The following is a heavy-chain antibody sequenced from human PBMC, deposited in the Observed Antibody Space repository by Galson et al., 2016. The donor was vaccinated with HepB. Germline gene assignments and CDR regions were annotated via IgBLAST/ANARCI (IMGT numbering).Heavy chain of an antibody. CDR3: AKVPGRFGTGGDAFDI. V-gene: IGHV3-23*01. J-gene: IGHJ3*02. Sequence: SLRLSCAASGFTFSDYTINWVRQAPGKGLEWVSTISGSGITTHYADSVKGRFTISRDNSKNTLYPQMNSLRAEDTAVYYCAKVPGRFGTGGDAFDIWGQGTMVTVSS. CDR1: GFTFSDYT. D-gene: IGHD3-10*01. CDR2: ISGSGITT.